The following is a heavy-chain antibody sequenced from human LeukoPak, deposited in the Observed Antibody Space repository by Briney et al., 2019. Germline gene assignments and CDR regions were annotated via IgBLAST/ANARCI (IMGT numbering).Heavy chain of an antibody. CDR1: GFTFSSYS. V-gene: IGHV3-21*01. Sequence: GGSLRLSCAASGFTFSSYSMNWVRQAPGKGLEWVSSISSSSSYIYYADSVKGRFTISRDNSKNTLYLQMNSLRAEDTAVYYCARNYYDSSGYDYWGQGTLVTVSS. J-gene: IGHJ4*02. CDR3: ARNYYDSSGYDY. CDR2: ISSSSSYI. D-gene: IGHD3-22*01.